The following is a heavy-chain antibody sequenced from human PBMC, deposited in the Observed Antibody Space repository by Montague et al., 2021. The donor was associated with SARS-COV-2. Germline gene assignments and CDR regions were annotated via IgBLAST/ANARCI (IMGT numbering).Heavy chain of an antibody. D-gene: IGHD3-10*01. J-gene: IGHJ6*02. V-gene: IGHV4-31*03. Sequence: TLSLTCTVSGATITSGRYYWSWIRQHPGKGLKYIGNIYYNGSTYYNPSLKSRLTMSVDMSKNQFSLKLRSVTAADTAMYFCARWAALIYYYGLDVWGRGTTVTVSS. CDR3: ARWAALIYYYGLDV. CDR1: GATITSGRYY. CDR2: IYYNGST.